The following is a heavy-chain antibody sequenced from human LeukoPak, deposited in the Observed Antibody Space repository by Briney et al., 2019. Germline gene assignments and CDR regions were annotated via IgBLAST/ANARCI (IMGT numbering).Heavy chain of an antibody. CDR2: ISGSSGST. J-gene: IGHJ4*02. CDR1: GFTFSSYA. CDR3: AKDRHCTSDRCLTGFDY. V-gene: IGHV3-23*01. D-gene: IGHD2-8*02. Sequence: GGSLRLSCAASGFTFSSYAMSWVRQAPGKRLEWVSGISGSSGSTYYADSVKGRSTISRDNSKNTLYLQMNGLRAEDTAVYYCAKDRHCTSDRCLTGFDYWGRGTLVTVSS.